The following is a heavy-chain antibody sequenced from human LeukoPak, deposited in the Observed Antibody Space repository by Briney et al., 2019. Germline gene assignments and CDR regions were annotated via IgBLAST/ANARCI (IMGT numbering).Heavy chain of an antibody. V-gene: IGHV3-30*18. CDR2: ISYDGSNK. D-gene: IGHD1-26*01. J-gene: IGHJ4*02. CDR3: AKVVGATTVLDY. Sequence: QPGGSLRLPCAASGFTFSSYGMHWVRQAPGKGLEWVAVISYDGSNKYYADSVKGRFTISRDNPKNTLYLQMNSLRAEDTAVYYCAKVVGATTVLDYWGQGTLVTVSS. CDR1: GFTFSSYG.